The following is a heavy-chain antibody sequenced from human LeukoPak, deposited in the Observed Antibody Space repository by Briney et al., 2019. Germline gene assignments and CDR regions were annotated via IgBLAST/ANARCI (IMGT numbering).Heavy chain of an antibody. Sequence: GGSLRLSCAASGFTFTSNSMHWVRQAPGKGLEWIAVISYDGSTQHYADSVEGRFTVSRDNTNNALFLQANSLRAEDTAVYYCARDKGGRQSSSWLDGDRYYDSSGEFDYWGQGTLVTVSS. J-gene: IGHJ4*02. CDR1: GFTFTSNS. CDR2: ISYDGSTQ. CDR3: ARDKGGRQSSSWLDGDRYYDSSGEFDY. D-gene: IGHD3-22*01. V-gene: IGHV3-30-3*01.